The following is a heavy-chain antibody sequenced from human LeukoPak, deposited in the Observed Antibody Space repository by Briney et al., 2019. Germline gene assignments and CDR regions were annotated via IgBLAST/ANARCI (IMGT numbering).Heavy chain of an antibody. CDR1: GGSISSYY. CDR3: ARHKPSTLRGFDP. Sequence: PSETLSLTCTVSGGSISSYYWSWIRQPPGKGLEWIGYIYYSGSTNYNPSLKSRVTISVDTSKNQFSLKLSSVTAADTAVYYCARHKPSTLRGFDPWGQGTLVTVSS. V-gene: IGHV4-59*08. D-gene: IGHD1-14*01. J-gene: IGHJ5*02. CDR2: IYYSGST.